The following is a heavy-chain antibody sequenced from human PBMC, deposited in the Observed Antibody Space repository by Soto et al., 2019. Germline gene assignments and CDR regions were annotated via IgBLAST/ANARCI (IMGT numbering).Heavy chain of an antibody. J-gene: IGHJ4*02. CDR3: ARNAGEYSGYDPTKFDY. CDR1: GGSISSSSYY. V-gene: IGHV4-39*01. Sequence: SETLSLTCTVSGGSISSSSYYWGWIRQPPGKGLEWIGSIYYSGSTYYNPSLKSRVTISVDTSKNQFSLKLGSVTAADTAVYYCARNAGEYSGYDPTKFDYWGQGTLVTVSS. CDR2: IYYSGST. D-gene: IGHD5-12*01.